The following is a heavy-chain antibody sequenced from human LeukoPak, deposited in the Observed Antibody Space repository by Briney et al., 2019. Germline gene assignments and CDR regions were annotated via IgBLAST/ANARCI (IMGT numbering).Heavy chain of an antibody. J-gene: IGHJ5*02. CDR2: IHSSGST. V-gene: IGHV4-61*02. CDR3: ATSASSGSNYFDP. CDR1: GGSITSGSYY. D-gene: IGHD4/OR15-4a*01. Sequence: PSEALSLTCTVSGGSITSGSYYWTWTRHPAGKGLEWVGRIHSSGSTNYNPSLNSRVTVSADTSNNQFSLKLSSVTAADTAIYYCATSASSGSNYFDPWGQGILVTVSS.